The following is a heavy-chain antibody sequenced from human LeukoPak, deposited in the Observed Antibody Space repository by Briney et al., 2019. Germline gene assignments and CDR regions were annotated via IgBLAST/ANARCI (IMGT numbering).Heavy chain of an antibody. CDR2: INHSGST. D-gene: IGHD2-2*01. CDR3: ARLTPGDQLLPSRWVFCDY. Sequence: SETLSLTCAVYGGSFSGYYWSWLRQPPGKGLAWIGEINHSGSTHYNPSLKSRVTISVDTSKNQFFLKLSSVTAAGRAVYYCARLTPGDQLLPSRWVFCDYWGQGTLVTVCS. CDR1: GGSFSGYY. J-gene: IGHJ4*02. V-gene: IGHV4-34*01.